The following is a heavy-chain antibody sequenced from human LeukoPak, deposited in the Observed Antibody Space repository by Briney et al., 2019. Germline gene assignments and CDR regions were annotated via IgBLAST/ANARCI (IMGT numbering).Heavy chain of an antibody. Sequence: GGSLRLSCAASGFTFSGSAMHWVRQASGKGLEWVGRIRSKANSYATAYAASVKGRFTISRDDSKNTAYLQMNSLKTEDTAVYYCARSPRDGYRDGVDDIWGQGTMVSVSS. CDR2: IRSKANSYAT. CDR3: ARSPRDGYRDGVDDI. V-gene: IGHV3-73*01. D-gene: IGHD5-24*01. J-gene: IGHJ3*02. CDR1: GFTFSGSA.